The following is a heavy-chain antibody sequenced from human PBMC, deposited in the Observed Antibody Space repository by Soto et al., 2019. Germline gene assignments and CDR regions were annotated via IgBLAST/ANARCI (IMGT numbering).Heavy chain of an antibody. CDR2: ISGSGGST. V-gene: IGHV3-23*01. CDR1: GFTFSSYA. J-gene: IGHJ4*02. CDR3: AKDNDRGVINYFEY. D-gene: IGHD3-10*02. Sequence: EVPLLESGGGLVQPGGSLRLSCAASGFTFSSYAMSWVRQAPGKGLEWVSAISGSGGSTYYPDSVKGRFTISRDNSKNTLDLQMNSLRAEDTAVYYCAKDNDRGVINYFEYWGQGTLVTVSS.